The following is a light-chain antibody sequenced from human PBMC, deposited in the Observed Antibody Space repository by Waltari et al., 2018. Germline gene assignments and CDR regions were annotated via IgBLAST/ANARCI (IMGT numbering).Light chain of an antibody. CDR1: QSVGRT. J-gene: IGKJ1*01. Sequence: EIVLTQSPASLSLSPGDRATLSCRASQSVGRTLAWYHQRPGQAPRLLIYDASSRATGIPDRFSGSGSGTDFSLTISRLEPEDFAVYYCQKYGTRPATFGQGTKVEVK. CDR3: QKYGTRPAT. CDR2: DAS. V-gene: IGKV3-20*01.